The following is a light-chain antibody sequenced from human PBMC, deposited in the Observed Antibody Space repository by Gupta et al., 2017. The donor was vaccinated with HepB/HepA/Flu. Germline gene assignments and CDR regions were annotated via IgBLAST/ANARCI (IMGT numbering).Light chain of an antibody. CDR1: QSVLYSSNNKNH. V-gene: IGKV4-1*01. Sequence: DIVMTQSPDSLTVSLGERAPISCKSSQSVLYSSNNKNHLSWYQQKPGQPPKMLIYWASTRESGVPDRFSGSGSGTDFTLTISSLQAEDVAVYYCQQYYSSPCSFGQGTKLEIK. CDR3: QQYYSSPCS. J-gene: IGKJ2*04. CDR2: WAS.